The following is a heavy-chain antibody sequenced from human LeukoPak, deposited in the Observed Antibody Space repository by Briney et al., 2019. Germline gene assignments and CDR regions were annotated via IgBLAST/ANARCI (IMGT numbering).Heavy chain of an antibody. V-gene: IGHV1-69*05. CDR2: IIPIFGTA. Sequence: SVKVSCKASGGTFSSYAISWVRQAPGQGREWMGRIIPIFGTANYAQKFQGRVTITTDESTSTAYMELSSLRSEDTAVYYCARDFYSSSFGDYWGQGTLVSVSS. CDR3: ARDFYSSSFGDY. D-gene: IGHD6-6*01. J-gene: IGHJ4*02. CDR1: GGTFSSYA.